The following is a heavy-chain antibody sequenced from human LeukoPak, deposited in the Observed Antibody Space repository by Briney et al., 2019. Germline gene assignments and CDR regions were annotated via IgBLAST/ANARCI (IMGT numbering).Heavy chain of an antibody. D-gene: IGHD6-13*01. CDR1: GYTFTSYG. Sequence: ASVKVSCKASGYTFTSYGISWVRQAHGQGLEWMGWISAYNGNTNYAQKLQGRVTMTTDTSTSTAYMELRSLRAYDTAVYYCARDPGYSSSWYYFDYWGQGTLVTVSS. CDR2: ISAYNGNT. J-gene: IGHJ4*02. CDR3: ARDPGYSSSWYYFDY. V-gene: IGHV1-18*01.